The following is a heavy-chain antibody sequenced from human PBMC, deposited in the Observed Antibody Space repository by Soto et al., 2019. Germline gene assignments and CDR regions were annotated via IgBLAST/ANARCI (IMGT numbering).Heavy chain of an antibody. V-gene: IGHV4-4*02. CDR1: GGSISSDNL. J-gene: IGHJ5*02. CDR2: VYRSGSN. CDR3: ARNGVYSLGS. Sequence: QVQLQESGPGLVKPSGTLSLTCAVSGGSISSDNLWNWVRQPPGQGLELIGEVYRSGSNNYDPSLKSRVTISNDMSKNQCSLTLTAGTAADTAMYYCARNGVYSLGSWGQGTLVTVSS. D-gene: IGHD4-17*01.